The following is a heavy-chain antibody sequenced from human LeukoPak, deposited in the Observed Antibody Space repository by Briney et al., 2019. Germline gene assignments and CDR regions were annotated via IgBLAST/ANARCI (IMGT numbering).Heavy chain of an antibody. V-gene: IGHV3-30*04. J-gene: IGHJ4*02. Sequence: PGGSLRLSCAASGFTFSNYAMHWVRQAPGKGLEWVAVISCDGSNKYYADSVKGRFTISRDNSKNTLYLQMNSLRAEDTAVFYCARGLAYYYASSAYFLDFWGQGTLVTVSS. CDR3: ARGLAYYYASSAYFLDF. D-gene: IGHD3-22*01. CDR2: ISCDGSNK. CDR1: GFTFSNYA.